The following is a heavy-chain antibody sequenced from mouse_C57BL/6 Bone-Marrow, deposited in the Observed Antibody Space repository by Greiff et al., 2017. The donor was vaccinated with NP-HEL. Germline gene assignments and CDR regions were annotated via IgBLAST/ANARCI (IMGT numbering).Heavy chain of an antibody. V-gene: IGHV1-64*01. J-gene: IGHJ2*01. CDR2: IHPNSGST. CDR1: GYTFTSYW. CDR3: ARRAVVGFDY. D-gene: IGHD1-1*01. Sequence: QVQLKESGAELVKPGASVKLSCKASGYTFTSYWMHWVKQRPGQGLEWIGMIHPNSGSTNYNEKFKSKATLTVDKSSSTAYMQLSSLTSEDSAVYYCARRAVVGFDYWGQGTTLTVSS.